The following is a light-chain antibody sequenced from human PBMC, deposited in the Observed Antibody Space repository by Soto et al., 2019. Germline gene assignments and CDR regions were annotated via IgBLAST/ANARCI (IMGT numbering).Light chain of an antibody. CDR2: AAS. J-gene: IGKJ1*01. CDR3: QQYGTSPWT. V-gene: IGKV3-20*01. Sequence: EIVLTQSPGTLSLSPGERATLSCRASQSISSSYLAWYQQKPGQAPRLLIYAASSRATGIPDRFSGSGSGTDCTLTISRLEPEDFAVYYCQQYGTSPWTFGQGTKVEIK. CDR1: QSISSSY.